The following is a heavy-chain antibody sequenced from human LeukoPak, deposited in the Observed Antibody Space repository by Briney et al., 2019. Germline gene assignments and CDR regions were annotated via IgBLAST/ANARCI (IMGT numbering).Heavy chain of an antibody. D-gene: IGHD6-19*01. V-gene: IGHV4-61*02. J-gene: IGHJ4*02. CDR3: ARGYGSGWTYYFDY. CDR2: IYTSGNT. CDR1: GGSINSGSYY. Sequence: PSQTLSLTCTVSGGSINSGSYYWSWIRQPAGKGLEWIGRIYTSGNTNYNPSLKSRVTISVDTSKNQFSLKLSSVTAADTAVYYCARGYGSGWTYYFDYWGQGTLVTVSS.